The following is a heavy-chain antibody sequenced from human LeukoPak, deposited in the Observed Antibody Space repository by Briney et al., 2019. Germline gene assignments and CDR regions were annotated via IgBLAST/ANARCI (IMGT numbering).Heavy chain of an antibody. CDR3: ARGTYYGSGSYYTHINNWFDP. CDR1: GDSISTTSIY. V-gene: IGHV4-39*07. J-gene: IGHJ5*02. D-gene: IGHD3-10*01. CDR2: MHHSGIT. Sequence: SETLSLTCNVSGDSISTTSIYWGWIRQPPGQGLEWIGNMHHSGITYYNPSLKSRVSISVDTSKNQFSLKLNSVTAADTAVYYCARGTYYGSGSYYTHINNWFDPWGQGTLVTVSS.